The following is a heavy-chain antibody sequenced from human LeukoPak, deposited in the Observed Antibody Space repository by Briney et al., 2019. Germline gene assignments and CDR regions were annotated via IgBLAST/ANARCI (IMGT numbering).Heavy chain of an antibody. Sequence: GGSLRLSCAASGFTVSSNYMSWVRQAPGKGLEWVSVIYSGGSTYYADSVKGRFTISRDNSKNTLYLQMNSLRAEDTAVYYCARGIVGATSGMDVRGQGTTVTVSS. D-gene: IGHD1-26*01. V-gene: IGHV3-53*01. CDR3: ARGIVGATSGMDV. CDR1: GFTVSSNY. J-gene: IGHJ6*02. CDR2: IYSGGST.